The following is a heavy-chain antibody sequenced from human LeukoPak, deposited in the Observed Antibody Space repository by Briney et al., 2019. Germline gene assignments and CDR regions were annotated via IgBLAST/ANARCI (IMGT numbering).Heavy chain of an antibody. CDR1: GFSFSSYE. Sequence: GGSLRLSCAAPGFSFSSYEMNWVRQAPGKGLEWISYISASGTLTHYADSVEGRFTISRDNAKNSLYLQTNSLRAEDTAVYYCARAGQEWFGELGFDQWGQGTLVIVSS. V-gene: IGHV3-48*03. D-gene: IGHD3-10*01. CDR3: ARAGQEWFGELGFDQ. CDR2: ISASGTLT. J-gene: IGHJ4*02.